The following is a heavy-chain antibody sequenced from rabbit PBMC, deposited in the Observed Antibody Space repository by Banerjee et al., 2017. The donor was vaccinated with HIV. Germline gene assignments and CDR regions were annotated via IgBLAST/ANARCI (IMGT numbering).Heavy chain of an antibody. Sequence: QSLEESGGDLVKPGASLTLTCTASGFSFSSGYDMWWVRQAPGKGPEWIARIYDGDGSTYYASWAKGRFTISKTSSTTVTLQMTSLTAADTATYFCATYNSTWYTGRLWGPGTLVTVS. CDR1: GFSFSSGYD. J-gene: IGHJ4*01. CDR3: ATYNSTWYTGRL. CDR2: IYDGDGST. D-gene: IGHD1-1*01. V-gene: IGHV1S40*01.